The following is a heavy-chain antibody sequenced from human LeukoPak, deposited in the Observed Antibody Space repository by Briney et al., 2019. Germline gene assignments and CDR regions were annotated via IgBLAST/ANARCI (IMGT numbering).Heavy chain of an antibody. CDR1: GFTFSSYA. V-gene: IGHV3-64*04. CDR3: ARVLTFGELSLAP. J-gene: IGHJ5*02. D-gene: IGHD3-10*01. Sequence: GGSLRLSCSASGFTFSSYAMHWVRQAPGKGLEYVSAISSNGGSTYYADSVKGRFTISRDNAKNSLYLQMNSLRAEDTAVYYCARVLTFGELSLAPWGQGTLVTVSS. CDR2: ISSNGGST.